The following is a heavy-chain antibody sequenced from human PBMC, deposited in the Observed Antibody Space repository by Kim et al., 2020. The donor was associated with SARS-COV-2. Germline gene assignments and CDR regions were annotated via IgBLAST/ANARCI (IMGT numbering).Heavy chain of an antibody. CDR3: VRDRYSGYDLMMELDH. Sequence: GGSLRLSCAASGFSFSDYHMSWIRQAPGKGLEWVSFISNSGSPIFYRESVKGRFTISRDNAKNSMFLQMNSLRADDTAVYYCVRDRYSGYDLMMELDHWGQGTLVTVSS. D-gene: IGHD5-12*01. CDR1: GFSFSDYH. J-gene: IGHJ4*02. CDR2: ISNSGSPI. V-gene: IGHV3-11*01.